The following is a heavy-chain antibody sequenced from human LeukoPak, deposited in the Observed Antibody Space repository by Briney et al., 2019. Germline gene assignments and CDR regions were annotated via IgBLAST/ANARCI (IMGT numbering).Heavy chain of an antibody. CDR3: ARDPHYGWD. V-gene: IGHV3-33*01. J-gene: IGHJ4*02. CDR2: IWYDGSNK. CDR1: GFTFSSYG. Sequence: GRSLRLSCAASGFTFSSYGMHWVRQAPGKGLEWVAVIWYDGSNKYYADSVKGRFTISRDNSKNTLYLRMNSLRAEDTAVYYCARDPHYGWDWGQGTLVTVSS. D-gene: IGHD3-16*01.